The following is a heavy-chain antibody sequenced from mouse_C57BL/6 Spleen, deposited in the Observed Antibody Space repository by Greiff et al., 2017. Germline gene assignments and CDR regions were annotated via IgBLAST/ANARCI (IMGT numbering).Heavy chain of an antibody. D-gene: IGHD2-2*01. CDR3: AREGTYAYDGGYYFDY. CDR1: GYSFTSYY. Sequence: QVQLQQSGPELVKPGASVKISCKASGYSFTSYYIHWVKQRPGQGLEWIGWIYPGSGNTKYNEKFKGKATLPADTSSSTAYMQLSSLTSEDSAVYYCAREGTYAYDGGYYFDYWGQGTTLTVSS. CDR2: IYPGSGNT. J-gene: IGHJ2*01. V-gene: IGHV1-66*01.